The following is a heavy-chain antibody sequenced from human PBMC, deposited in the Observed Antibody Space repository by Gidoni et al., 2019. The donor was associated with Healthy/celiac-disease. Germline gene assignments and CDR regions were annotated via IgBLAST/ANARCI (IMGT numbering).Heavy chain of an antibody. CDR2: INHSGST. CDR1: GGSFSGYY. Sequence: QVQLQQWGAGLLKPSETLSLTCAVYGGSFSGYYWSWIRQPPGKGLEWIGEINHSGSTNYNPSLKSRVTISVDTSKNQFSLKLSSVTAADTAVYYCARADIVLGYFQHWGQGTLVTVSS. D-gene: IGHD2-15*01. V-gene: IGHV4-34*01. CDR3: ARADIVLGYFQH. J-gene: IGHJ1*01.